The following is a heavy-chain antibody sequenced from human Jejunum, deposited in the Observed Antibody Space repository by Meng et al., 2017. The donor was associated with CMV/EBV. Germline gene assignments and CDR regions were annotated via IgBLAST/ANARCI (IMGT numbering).Heavy chain of an antibody. Sequence: SCAVSGFTYSNFWMSWVRQSPGMGLEWVANIKQDGSATYYADSVKGRFTISRDNAKNSLYLQMDNLRADDTAVYYCVREDIVVFDNWGQGTLVTVSS. CDR2: IKQDGSAT. D-gene: IGHD2-15*01. CDR3: VREDIVVFDN. J-gene: IGHJ5*02. CDR1: GFTYSNFW. V-gene: IGHV3-7*01.